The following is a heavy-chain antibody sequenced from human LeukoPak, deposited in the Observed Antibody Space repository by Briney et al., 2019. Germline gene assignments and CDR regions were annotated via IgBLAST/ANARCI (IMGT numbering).Heavy chain of an antibody. Sequence: ASVKVSCKASGYTFTGYYMHWVRQAPGQGLEWMGGIIPIFGTANYAQKFQGRVTITADESTSTAYMELSSLRSEDTAVYYCARVRPLGADWGQGTLVTVSS. CDR2: IIPIFGTA. V-gene: IGHV1-69*13. D-gene: IGHD4/OR15-4a*01. J-gene: IGHJ4*02. CDR3: ARVRPLGAD. CDR1: GYTFTGYY.